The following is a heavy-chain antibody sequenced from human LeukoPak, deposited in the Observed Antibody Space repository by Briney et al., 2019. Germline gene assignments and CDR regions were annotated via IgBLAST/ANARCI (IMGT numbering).Heavy chain of an antibody. V-gene: IGHV3-23*01. Sequence: GGSLRLSCAASGFTFSSYWMSWVRQAPGKGLEWVSAISGNGGRTFYADSVKGRFTISRDNSKNTVYLQMNSLRSEDTAVYYCARNLQDWGQGTLVTVSS. D-gene: IGHD4-11*01. J-gene: IGHJ4*02. CDR1: GFTFSSYW. CDR3: ARNLQD. CDR2: ISGNGGRT.